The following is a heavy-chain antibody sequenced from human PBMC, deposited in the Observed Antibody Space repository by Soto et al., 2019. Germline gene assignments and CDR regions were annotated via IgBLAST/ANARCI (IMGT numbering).Heavy chain of an antibody. J-gene: IGHJ4*02. CDR3: ARVTLDIVATTLFDY. Sequence: NPSETLSLTCAVYGGSFSGYYWSWIRQPPGKGLEWIGEINHSGSTNYNPSLKSRVTISVDTSKNQFSLKLSSVTAADTAVYYCARVTLDIVATTLFDYWGQGTLVTVSS. D-gene: IGHD5-12*01. V-gene: IGHV4-34*01. CDR2: INHSGST. CDR1: GGSFSGYY.